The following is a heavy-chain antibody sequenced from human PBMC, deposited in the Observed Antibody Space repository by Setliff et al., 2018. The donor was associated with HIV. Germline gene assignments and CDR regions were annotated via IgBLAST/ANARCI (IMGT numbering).Heavy chain of an antibody. D-gene: IGHD7-27*01. Sequence: ASVKVSCKASGYTFIDYFIRWVRQAPGQGPEWMGWISPYDLSERTSQRFRGRVTMTRDTSINAACLDLSGLTSDDTAVYYCARQFSNSFDSWGQGTLVTVSS. CDR2: ISPYDLSE. CDR1: GYTFIDYF. CDR3: ARQFSNSFDS. V-gene: IGHV1-2*02. J-gene: IGHJ4*02.